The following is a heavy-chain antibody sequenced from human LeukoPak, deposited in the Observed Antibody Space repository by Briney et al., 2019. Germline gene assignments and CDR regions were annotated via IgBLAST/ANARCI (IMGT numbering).Heavy chain of an antibody. Sequence: GGSLRLSCAASGFTFSSYSMNWVRQAPGKGLEWVSSISSSSSYIYYADSVKGRFTISRDNAKNSLYLQMNSLRAEDTAVYYCARVKHYDSSGYLFWGQGTLVTVSS. CDR2: ISSSSSYI. V-gene: IGHV3-21*01. D-gene: IGHD3-22*01. CDR3: ARVKHYDSSGYLF. J-gene: IGHJ4*02. CDR1: GFTFSSYS.